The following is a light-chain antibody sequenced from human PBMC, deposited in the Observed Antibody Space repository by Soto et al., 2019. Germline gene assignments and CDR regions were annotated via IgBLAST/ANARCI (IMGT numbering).Light chain of an antibody. CDR2: SNN. J-gene: IGLJ2*01. CDR3: AAWDDSLNVVL. Sequence: QSVLTQPPSASGTPGQRVTISCSGSTSNIGSNTVNWYQHLPGTAPKLLIYSNNQRPSGVPDRFSGSKSGTSASLAISGLQSEDEADYYCAAWDDSLNVVLFGGGTKLTVL. CDR1: TSNIGSNT. V-gene: IGLV1-44*01.